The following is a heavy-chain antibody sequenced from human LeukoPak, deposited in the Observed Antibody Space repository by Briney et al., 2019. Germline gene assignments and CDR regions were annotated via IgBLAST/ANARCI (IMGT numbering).Heavy chain of an antibody. Sequence: GASVKVSCKASGYTFRIHDFNWVRQPPGQGLEWMGWVSPKTGRTGYAPRFQGRVYMTTNASLSTAYMELSSLRSDDTAVYFCARESERNDGWFDPWGQGTLVTVSS. CDR3: ARESERNDGWFDP. J-gene: IGHJ5*02. D-gene: IGHD1-1*01. CDR1: GYTFRIHD. CDR2: VSPKTGRT. V-gene: IGHV1-8*01.